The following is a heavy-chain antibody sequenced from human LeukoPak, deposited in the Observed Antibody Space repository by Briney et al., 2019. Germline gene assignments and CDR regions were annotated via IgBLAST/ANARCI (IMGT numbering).Heavy chain of an antibody. CDR2: IYYSGST. Sequence: PSETLSLTCTVSGDSISSSSYYWGWIRQPPGKGLEWIGSIYYSGSTYYNPSLKSRVTMSVDTSKNQFSLKLSSVTAADTAVYYCARGIAAAGEDYWGQGTLVTVSS. J-gene: IGHJ4*02. CDR3: ARGIAAAGEDY. CDR1: GDSISSSSYY. D-gene: IGHD6-13*01. V-gene: IGHV4-39*07.